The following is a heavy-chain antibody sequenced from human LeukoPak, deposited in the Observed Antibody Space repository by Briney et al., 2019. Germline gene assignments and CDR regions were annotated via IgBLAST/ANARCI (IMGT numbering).Heavy chain of an antibody. CDR1: GYRFSGYW. CDR3: ARLLDSSRFDY. D-gene: IGHD3-22*01. V-gene: IGHV5-51*01. J-gene: IGHJ4*02. Sequence: GESLKISCDGSGYRFSGYWIAWVRQMPGKGLEWMGIIYPGDSDTRYSPSFQGQVTISADKSISAAYLQWSSLKASDTAIYYCARLLDSSRFDYWGKGSLVTVSS. CDR2: IYPGDSDT.